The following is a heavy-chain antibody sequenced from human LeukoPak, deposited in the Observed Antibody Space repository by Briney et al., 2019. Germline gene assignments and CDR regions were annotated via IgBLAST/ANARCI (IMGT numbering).Heavy chain of an antibody. V-gene: IGHV1-18*01. CDR2: ISAYNGNT. D-gene: IGHD3-22*01. CDR1: GCTFTSYG. J-gene: IGHJ4*02. Sequence: GASVKVSCKASGCTFTSYGISWVRQAPGQGLEWMGWISAYNGNTNYAQKLQGRVTMTTDTSTSTAYMELRSLRSDDTAVYYCARVAYDSSGSYFDYWGQGTLATVSS. CDR3: ARVAYDSSGSYFDY.